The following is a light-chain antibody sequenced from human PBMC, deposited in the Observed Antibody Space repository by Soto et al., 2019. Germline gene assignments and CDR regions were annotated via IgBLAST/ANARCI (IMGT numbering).Light chain of an antibody. CDR1: SSDVGGYNY. J-gene: IGLJ1*01. CDR3: SSYRRGSTYV. CDR2: DVT. Sequence: QSVLTQPASVSGSPGQSITVSCTGTSSDVGGYNYVSWYQQHPGKAPRLMIYDVTNRPSGVSDRFSGSKSGNTASLTISGLLAEDEADYYCSSYRRGSTYVFGTGTKLTVL. V-gene: IGLV2-14*03.